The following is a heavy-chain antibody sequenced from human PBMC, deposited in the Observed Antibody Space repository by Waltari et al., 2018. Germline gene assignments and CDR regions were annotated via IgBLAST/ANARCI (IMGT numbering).Heavy chain of an antibody. Sequence: QVQLQESGPGLVKPSETLSTTCTVSGGSIRSHYWSWIRQPPGKGLEWIGYIYYSGSTNYNPSLKSRVTISVDTSKNQFSLKLSSVTAADTAVYYCARAIAAADPFGYFDLWGRGTLVTVSS. V-gene: IGHV4-59*11. CDR3: ARAIAAADPFGYFDL. CDR1: GGSIRSHY. J-gene: IGHJ2*01. D-gene: IGHD6-13*01. CDR2: IYYSGST.